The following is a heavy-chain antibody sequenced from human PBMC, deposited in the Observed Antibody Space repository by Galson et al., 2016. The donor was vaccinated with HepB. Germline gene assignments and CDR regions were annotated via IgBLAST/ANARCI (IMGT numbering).Heavy chain of an antibody. D-gene: IGHD3-22*01. J-gene: IGHJ4*02. CDR3: ATSSGYYGTLF. Sequence: SETLSLTCAIYGGSFSGHYWTWIRQPPGKGLEWIGYIYYSGSTYYKPSLKSRVTISVDTSKNQFSLKLSSVTAADTAVYYCATSSGYYGTLFWGQGTLVTVSS. CDR1: GGSFSGHY. V-gene: IGHV4-59*11. CDR2: IYYSGST.